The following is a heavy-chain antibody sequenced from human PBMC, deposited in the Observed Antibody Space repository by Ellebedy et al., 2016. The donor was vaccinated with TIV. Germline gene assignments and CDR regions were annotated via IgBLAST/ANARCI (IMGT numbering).Heavy chain of an antibody. CDR3: AAKAAQFFFEF. D-gene: IGHD3-3*01. CDR2: MEYDESNK. V-gene: IGHV3-30*02. CDR1: GFTLSHYG. Sequence: PGGSLRPSCVAPGFTLSHYGMQWVRQAPGKGLEWVAFMEYDESNKAYADSVKGRFTISRDNSKNTLYLQMNGLRPEDTAVYYCAAKAAQFFFEFWGQGALVAVSS. J-gene: IGHJ4*02.